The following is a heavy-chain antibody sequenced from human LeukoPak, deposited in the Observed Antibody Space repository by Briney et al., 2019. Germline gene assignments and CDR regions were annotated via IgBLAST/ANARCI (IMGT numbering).Heavy chain of an antibody. CDR1: GGSFSGYY. D-gene: IGHD3-10*01. J-gene: IGHJ3*02. CDR2: INHSGST. Sequence: SSETLSLTCAVYGGSFSGYYWSWIRQPPGKGLEWIGEINHSGSTNYNPSLKSRVTISVDTSKNQFSLKLSSVTAADTAVYYCASAPQLLWFGELAISRNAFDIWGQGTMVTVSS. V-gene: IGHV4-34*01. CDR3: ASAPQLLWFGELAISRNAFDI.